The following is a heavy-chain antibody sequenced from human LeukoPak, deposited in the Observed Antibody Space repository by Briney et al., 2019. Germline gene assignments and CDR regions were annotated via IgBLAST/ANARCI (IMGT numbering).Heavy chain of an antibody. D-gene: IGHD5-24*01. CDR2: IKQDGSEK. CDR1: GFTFSSYW. Sequence: PGGSLRLSCAASGFTFSSYWMSWVRQAPGKGLEWVANIKQDGSEKYYVDSVKGRLTISRDNAKNSLYLQMNSLRAEDTAVYYCARDQRNGYNYGAFDIWGQGTMVTVSS. J-gene: IGHJ3*02. V-gene: IGHV3-7*01. CDR3: ARDQRNGYNYGAFDI.